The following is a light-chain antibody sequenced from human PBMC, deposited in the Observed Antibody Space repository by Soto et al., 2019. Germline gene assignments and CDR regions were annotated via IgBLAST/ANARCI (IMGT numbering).Light chain of an antibody. CDR1: QSVSSY. V-gene: IGKV3-11*01. J-gene: IGKJ4*01. CDR2: EAS. CDR3: QQRSNWPLT. Sequence: EIVLTQSPATLSLSPGERATLSCRASQSVSSYLAWYQQKPGQAPRLLIYEASNRATGIPARFSGSGSGIDFTLTISSLEPEDFAVYYCQQRSNWPLTFGGGTKLEIK.